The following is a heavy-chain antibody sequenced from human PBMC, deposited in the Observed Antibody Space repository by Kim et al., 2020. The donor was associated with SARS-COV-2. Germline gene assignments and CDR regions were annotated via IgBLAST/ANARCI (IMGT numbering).Heavy chain of an antibody. CDR1: GFTFSSYA. D-gene: IGHD3-16*02. CDR2: ISGSGGST. Sequence: GGSLRLSCAASGFTFSSYAMSWVRQAPGKGLEWVSAISGSGGSTYYADSVKGRFTISRDNSKNTLYLQMNSLRAEDTAVYYCAKDPGTITFGGVSGIGAFDDWGQGTLVTVSS. CDR3: AKDPGTITFGGVSGIGAFDD. V-gene: IGHV3-23*01. J-gene: IGHJ4*02.